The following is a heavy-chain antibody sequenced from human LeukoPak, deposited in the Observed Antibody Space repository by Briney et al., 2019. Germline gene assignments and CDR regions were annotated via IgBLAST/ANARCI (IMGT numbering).Heavy chain of an antibody. V-gene: IGHV3-9*01. CDR2: ISWDSGHS. J-gene: IGHJ3*02. Sequence: GGSLRLSCAASGVTFYDYAMHWVRQPPGKGLEGVSGISWDSGHSVHADAVQGGFTISKDNAKNNHYLQMNNLRPEDTALYYCIKDLRLDLHLVTFEIWGQGTMVTVSS. CDR1: GVTFYDYA. D-gene: IGHD4-11*01. CDR3: IKDLRLDLHLVTFEI.